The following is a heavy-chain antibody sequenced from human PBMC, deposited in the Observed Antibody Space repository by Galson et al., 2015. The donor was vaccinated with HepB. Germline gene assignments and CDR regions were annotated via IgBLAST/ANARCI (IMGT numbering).Heavy chain of an antibody. D-gene: IGHD5-24*01. V-gene: IGHV3-74*01. J-gene: IGHJ6*02. CDR3: ARVRDGYKFPYYYYGMDV. Sequence: SLRLSCAASGFTFSSYWMHWVRHAPGKGLVWVSRINSDGSSTTYADSVKGRFTISRDNAKNTLYLQMNSLRAEDTAVYYCARVRDGYKFPYYYYGMDVWGQGTTVTVSS. CDR1: GFTFSSYW. CDR2: INSDGSST.